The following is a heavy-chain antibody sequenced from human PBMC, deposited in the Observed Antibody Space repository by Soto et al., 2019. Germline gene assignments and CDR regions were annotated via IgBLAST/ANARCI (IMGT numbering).Heavy chain of an antibody. CDR3: ARATPSYCSGGSCRDYYYYYYMDV. D-gene: IGHD2-15*01. CDR2: ICSSSSTI. CDR1: GVTCSSYR. J-gene: IGHJ6*03. V-gene: IGHV3-48*01. Sequence: GGSLRHSCAASGVTCSSYRMNWVRQETGKGLEWVSYICSSSSTIYYADSVKGRFTISRDNAKNSLYLQMNSLRAEDTAVYYCARATPSYCSGGSCRDYYYYYYMDVWGKGTTVTVSS.